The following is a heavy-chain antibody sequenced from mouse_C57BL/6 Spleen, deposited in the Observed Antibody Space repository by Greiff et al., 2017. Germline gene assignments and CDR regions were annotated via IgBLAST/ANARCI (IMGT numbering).Heavy chain of an antibody. Sequence: VKLMESGAELARPGASVKLSCKASGYTFTSYGISWVKQRTGQGLEWIGEIYPRSGNTYYNEKFKGKATLTADKSSSTAYMELRSLTSEDSAVYFCASSTTGVATDYFDDWGQGTTLTVSS. CDR3: ASSTTGVATDYFDD. CDR1: GYTFTSYG. D-gene: IGHD1-1*01. J-gene: IGHJ2*01. CDR2: IYPRSGNT. V-gene: IGHV1-81*01.